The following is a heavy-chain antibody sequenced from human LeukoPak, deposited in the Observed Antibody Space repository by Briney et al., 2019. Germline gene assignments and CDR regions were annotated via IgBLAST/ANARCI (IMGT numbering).Heavy chain of an antibody. J-gene: IGHJ6*03. D-gene: IGHD6-13*01. Sequence: SQTLSLTCAISGDSVSSNSAAWNWIRQSPSRGLEWLGRTYYRSKWYNDYVVSVKSRITINPDTSKNHFSLQLNSVTPEDTAVYYCARVGKRMAAAGDYYFYMDVWGKGTTVTVSS. CDR1: GDSVSSNSAA. V-gene: IGHV6-1*01. CDR2: TYYRSKWYN. CDR3: ARVGKRMAAAGDYYFYMDV.